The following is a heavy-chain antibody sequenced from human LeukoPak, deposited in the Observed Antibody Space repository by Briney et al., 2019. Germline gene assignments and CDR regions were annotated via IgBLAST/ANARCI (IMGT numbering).Heavy chain of an antibody. CDR3: ARNPSLHIVVVTAIDY. D-gene: IGHD2-21*02. CDR2: INYSGRT. CDR1: GDSISSSSYY. V-gene: IGHV4-39*01. J-gene: IGHJ4*02. Sequence: SSETLSLTCTVSGDSISSSSYYWGWIRQPPGKGLEGIGKINYSGRTYYNPSLKSRVTISVDTSKNQFSLKLSSVTAADTAVYYCARNPSLHIVVVTAIDYWGLGTLVTVSS.